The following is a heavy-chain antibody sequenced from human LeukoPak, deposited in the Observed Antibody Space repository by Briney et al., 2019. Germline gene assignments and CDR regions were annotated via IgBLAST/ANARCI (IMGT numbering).Heavy chain of an antibody. CDR3: AKVPTHYYDSSGYYYYYGMDV. CDR1: GFTFSSYS. D-gene: IGHD3-22*01. V-gene: IGHV3-48*01. J-gene: IGHJ6*02. Sequence: GGSLRLSCAASGFTFSSYSMNWVRQAPGKGLEWVSYISSSSSTIYYADSVKGRFTISRDNAKNSLYLQMNSLRAEDTAVYYCAKVPTHYYDSSGYYYYYGMDVWGQGTTVTVSS. CDR2: ISSSSSTI.